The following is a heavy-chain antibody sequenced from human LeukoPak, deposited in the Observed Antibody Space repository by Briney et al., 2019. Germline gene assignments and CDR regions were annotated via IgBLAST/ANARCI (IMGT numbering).Heavy chain of an antibody. CDR2: ILYSGST. V-gene: IGHV4-59*11. J-gene: IGHJ5*02. D-gene: IGHD4-17*01. CDR3: TRRNTADASIDL. CDR1: GGSISSHW. Sequence: PSETLSLTCSVSGGSISSHWWTWVRQPPGEGLEWIGDILYSGSTNYNPSLKSRLSILVDTSKNQFSLKLNSVTAADTAVYYCTRRNTADASIDLWGQGTLVIASS.